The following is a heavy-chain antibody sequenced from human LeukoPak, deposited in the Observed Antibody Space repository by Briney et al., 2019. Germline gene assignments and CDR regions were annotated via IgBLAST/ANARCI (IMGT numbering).Heavy chain of an antibody. Sequence: PSETLSLTCAVYGGSFSGYYWSWIRQPPGKGLEWIGEINHSGSTNYNPSLKSRVTISVDTSKNQFSLKLSSVTAADTAVYYSARGYSSSSYNWFDPWGQGTQVTVSS. CDR2: INHSGST. CDR3: ARGYSSSSYNWFDP. D-gene: IGHD6-6*01. J-gene: IGHJ5*02. V-gene: IGHV4-34*01. CDR1: GGSFSGYY.